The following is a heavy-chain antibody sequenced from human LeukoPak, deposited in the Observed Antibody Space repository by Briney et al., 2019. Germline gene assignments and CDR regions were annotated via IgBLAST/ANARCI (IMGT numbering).Heavy chain of an antibody. D-gene: IGHD1-26*01. CDR3: GREEAEEGGSYDY. CDR1: GYTFTGYY. Sequence: GASVKVSCKASGYTFTGYYMHRVRQAPGQGLEWMGWINPNSGGTNYAQKFQGRVTMTRDTSISTAYMELGRRGSDDTAVYYWGREEAEEGGSYDYWGQGTLVSVSS. J-gene: IGHJ4*02. CDR2: INPNSGGT. V-gene: IGHV1-2*02.